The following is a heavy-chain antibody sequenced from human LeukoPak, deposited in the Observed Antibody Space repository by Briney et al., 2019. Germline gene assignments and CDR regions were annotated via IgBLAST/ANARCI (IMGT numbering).Heavy chain of an antibody. Sequence: PGGSLRLSCAASGFTFSGSAMHWVRQASGKGLEWVGRIRSKANSYATAYAASVKGRFTISRDDSKDTAYLQMNSLKTEDTAVYYRTCEHDRGYWGQGTLVTVSS. D-gene: IGHD3-10*01. V-gene: IGHV3-73*01. CDR1: GFTFSGSA. J-gene: IGHJ4*02. CDR3: TCEHDRGY. CDR2: IRSKANSYAT.